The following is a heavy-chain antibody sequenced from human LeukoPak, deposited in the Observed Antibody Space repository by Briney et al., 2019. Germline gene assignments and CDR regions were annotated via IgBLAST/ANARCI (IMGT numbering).Heavy chain of an antibody. J-gene: IGHJ4*02. CDR3: AREGLGGYFDC. CDR2: IYTSGST. Sequence: RSSETLSLTCAVSGGSISSGSYYWSWIRQPAGKGLEWIGRIYTSGSTNYNPSLKSRVTISVDTSKNQFSLKLSSVTAADTAVYYCAREGLGGYFDCWGQGTLVTVSS. CDR1: GGSISSGSYY. D-gene: IGHD3-16*01. V-gene: IGHV4-61*02.